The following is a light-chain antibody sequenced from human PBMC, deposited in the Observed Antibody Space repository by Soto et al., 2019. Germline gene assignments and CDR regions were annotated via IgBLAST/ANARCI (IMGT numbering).Light chain of an antibody. Sequence: EVVITQSPATLSVSAGERATLSCRASQSVGSNLAWYQQKPGRAPRLLIYGASTRATGIPARFSGSGSGTEFTLTISSLQSEDFAVYYCHQYDNWLTFGGGTKVDIK. V-gene: IGKV3-15*01. CDR1: QSVGSN. J-gene: IGKJ4*01. CDR2: GAS. CDR3: HQYDNWLT.